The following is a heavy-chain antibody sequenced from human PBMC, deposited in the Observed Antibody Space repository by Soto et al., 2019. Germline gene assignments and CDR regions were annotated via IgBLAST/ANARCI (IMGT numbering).Heavy chain of an antibody. Sequence: EVQLLESGGDLVQPGGSLRLSCAASGFAFSNYAMNWVRQAPGKGLKWVSVISGGGGTTYYADSVKGRFTISRDNSKKTLYLQMSSLRGDDTAVYYCAKEWSQGYYFDYWGQGTLVIVSS. D-gene: IGHD2-15*01. J-gene: IGHJ4*02. V-gene: IGHV3-23*01. CDR1: GFAFSNYA. CDR3: AKEWSQGYYFDY. CDR2: ISGGGGTT.